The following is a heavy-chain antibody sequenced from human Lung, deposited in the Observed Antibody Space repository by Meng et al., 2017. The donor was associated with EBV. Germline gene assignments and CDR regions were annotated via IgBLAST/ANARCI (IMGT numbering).Heavy chain of an antibody. V-gene: IGHV4-31*03. D-gene: IGHD4-11*01. CDR2: IYYSGST. J-gene: IGHJ4*02. CDR3: AATVNDGYFDY. Sequence: QLQESGSGLVKPSQTLPLTCPVSGVSISSGGYYCSWISQHPGKGLEWIGYIYYSGSTYYNPSLKSRVTISVDTSKNQFSLKLSSVTAADTAVYYCAATVNDGYFDYWGQGTLVTVSS. CDR1: GVSISSGGYY.